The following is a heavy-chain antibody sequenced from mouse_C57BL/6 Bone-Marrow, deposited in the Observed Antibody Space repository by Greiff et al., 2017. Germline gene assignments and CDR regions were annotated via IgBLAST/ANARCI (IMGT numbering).Heavy chain of an antibody. V-gene: IGHV1-81*01. J-gene: IGHJ3*01. CDR3: ARVGRGFAY. Sequence: QVQLKESGAELARPGASVKLSCKASGYTFTSYGISWVKQRTGQGLEWIGEIYPRSGNTYYNEKFKGKATLTADKSSSTAYMELRSLTSEDSAVYFCARVGRGFAYWGQGTLVTVSA. CDR1: GYTFTSYG. CDR2: IYPRSGNT.